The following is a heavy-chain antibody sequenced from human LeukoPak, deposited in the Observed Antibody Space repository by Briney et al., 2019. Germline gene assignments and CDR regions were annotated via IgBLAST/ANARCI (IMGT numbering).Heavy chain of an antibody. CDR2: IYYSGRT. D-gene: IGHD3-10*01. CDR1: GGSVNYYY. J-gene: IGHJ6*02. V-gene: IGHV4-59*02. Sequence: SETRSLTCTISGGSVNYYYWSWIRQPPGKGLEWIGFIYYSGRTNYNPSLKSRVTLSVDTSKNQFTLRMSSVTAADTAVYYCVRDGSGSSNYDYYGMDVWGQGTSVTVSS. CDR3: VRDGSGSSNYDYYGMDV.